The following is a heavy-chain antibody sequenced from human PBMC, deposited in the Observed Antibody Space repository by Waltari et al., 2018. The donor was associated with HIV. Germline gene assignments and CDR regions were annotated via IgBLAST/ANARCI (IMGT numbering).Heavy chain of an antibody. D-gene: IGHD2-21*01. CDR1: GYTFTTHG. CDR2: INSYNGNT. Sequence: QIQLVQSGGEVKKPGASVNVSCKASGYTFTTHGLSWVRQAPGQGLEWMGWINSYNGNTVYAQKFQGRITMTANTSTTTVYLELRSLRYGDTAVYYCARDSFYVDSCGHFDNWGQGTLVTVSS. CDR3: ARDSFYVDSCGHFDN. V-gene: IGHV1-18*01. J-gene: IGHJ4*02.